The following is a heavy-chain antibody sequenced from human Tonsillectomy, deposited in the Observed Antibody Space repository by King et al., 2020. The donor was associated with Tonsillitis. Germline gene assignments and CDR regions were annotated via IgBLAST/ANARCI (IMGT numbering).Heavy chain of an antibody. CDR1: GGTFSSYA. D-gene: IGHD2-2*03. CDR2: IIPIFDTR. Sequence: QLVQSGAEVKKPGSSVKVSCMASGGTFSSYAISWVRQAPGQGLEWMGGIIPIFDTRNYAQKFRDRVTISADESTSTVYMEMSSLKSEDAAVYYCARGGMDRNWFDPWGQGTLVTVS. V-gene: IGHV1-69*01. J-gene: IGHJ5*02. CDR3: ARGGMDRNWFDP.